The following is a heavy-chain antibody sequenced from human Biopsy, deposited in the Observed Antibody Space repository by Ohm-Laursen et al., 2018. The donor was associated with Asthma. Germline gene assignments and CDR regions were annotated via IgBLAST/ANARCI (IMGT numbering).Heavy chain of an antibody. J-gene: IGHJ4*02. CDR3: ARGVDRVTGLLDHFDS. CDR1: GGSINIGDYY. CDR2: IYYSGST. V-gene: IGHV4-61*08. D-gene: IGHD2-21*02. Sequence: PSETLSLTCTVSGGSINIGDYYWSWIRQHPVKGLEWIGHIYYSGSTNYNPSLKSRVTISIDASKNQFSLKLTSVTAADTAVYYCARGVDRVTGLLDHFDSWGQGTLVTVSS.